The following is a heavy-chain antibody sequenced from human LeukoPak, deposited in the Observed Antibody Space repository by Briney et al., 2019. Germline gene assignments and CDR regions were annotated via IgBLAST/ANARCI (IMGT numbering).Heavy chain of an antibody. J-gene: IGHJ6*04. V-gene: IGHV3-7*04. D-gene: IGHD6-25*01. CDR2: INQDGSEK. CDR3: ASDFVGRLRESAANV. Sequence: AGGSLRLSCAASGFTSTNFWMIWVRQAPGLGLEWVANINQDGSEKQYVDSGKGRFTISRANAKSSLYLKMKSPRAEATDVYFCASDFVGRLRESAANVWGRGTTVTVSS. CDR1: GFTSTNFW.